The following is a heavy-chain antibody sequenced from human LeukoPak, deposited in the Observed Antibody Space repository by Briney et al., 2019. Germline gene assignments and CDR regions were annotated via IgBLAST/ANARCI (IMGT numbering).Heavy chain of an antibody. CDR2: IRSKAYGGTT. CDR1: GFTFGDYA. Sequence: GRSLRLSCTASGFTFGDYAMSWFRQAPGKGLEWVGFIRSKAYGGTTEYAASVKGRFTISRDDSKSIAYLHMNSLKTEDTAVYYCTEAGTNPDAFDIWGQGTMVTVSS. V-gene: IGHV3-49*03. CDR3: TEAGTNPDAFDI. J-gene: IGHJ3*02. D-gene: IGHD1-1*01.